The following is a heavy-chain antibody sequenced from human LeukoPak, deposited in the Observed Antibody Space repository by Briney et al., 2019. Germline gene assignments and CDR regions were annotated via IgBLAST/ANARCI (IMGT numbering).Heavy chain of an antibody. CDR2: INDSGSA. CDR1: GGSFSAYY. CDR3: ARRGVVPAAISPN. Sequence: SETLSLTCAVYGGSFSAYYWSWIRQSPGKGLEWIGEINDSGSANYNPSLKSRVTMSVDTSRNQFSLKLSSVTAADTAVYYCARRGVVPAAISPNWGRGTLVTVSS. J-gene: IGHJ2*01. D-gene: IGHD2-2*01. V-gene: IGHV4-34*01.